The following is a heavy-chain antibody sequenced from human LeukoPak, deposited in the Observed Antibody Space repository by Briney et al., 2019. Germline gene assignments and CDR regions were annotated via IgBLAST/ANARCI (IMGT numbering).Heavy chain of an antibody. CDR2: INHSGST. D-gene: IGHD3-22*01. J-gene: IGHJ6*03. CDR1: GVSFSGYY. V-gene: IGHV4-34*01. CDR3: VRDGYYDSSGYFISDYYYMDV. Sequence: SETLSLTCAVYGVSFSGYYWSWIRQPPGKGLEWIGEINHSGSTNYNPSLKSRVTISVDTSKNQFSLKLSSVTAADTAVYYCVRDGYYDSSGYFISDYYYMDVWGKGTTVTVSS.